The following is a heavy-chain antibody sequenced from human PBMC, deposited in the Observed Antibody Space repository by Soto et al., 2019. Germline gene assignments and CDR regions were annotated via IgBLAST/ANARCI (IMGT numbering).Heavy chain of an antibody. Sequence: PSETLSLTCTASGGSISSYYWSWVRQPPGKGLEWIGYIYYSGSTNYNPSLKSRVTISVDTSKNQFSLKLSSVTAADTAVYYCATGDYGDYVDLVAFDIWGQGTMVTVSS. CDR1: GGSISSYY. CDR3: ATGDYGDYVDLVAFDI. CDR2: IYYSGST. J-gene: IGHJ3*02. V-gene: IGHV4-59*01. D-gene: IGHD4-17*01.